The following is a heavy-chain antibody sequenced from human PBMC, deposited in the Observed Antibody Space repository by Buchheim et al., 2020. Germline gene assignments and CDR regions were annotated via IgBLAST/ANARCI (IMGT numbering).Heavy chain of an antibody. J-gene: IGHJ4*02. CDR3: ARVGRYCSGGSCQYYFDY. Sequence: QVQLQESGPGLVKPSQTLSLTCTVSGGSISSGSYYWSWIRQPAGKGLEWIGRIYTSGSTNYNPSLKSRVTISVDTSKNQFSLKLSSVTAADTAVYYCARVGRYCSGGSCQYYFDYWGQGTL. CDR2: IYTSGST. D-gene: IGHD2-15*01. CDR1: GGSISSGSYY. V-gene: IGHV4-61*02.